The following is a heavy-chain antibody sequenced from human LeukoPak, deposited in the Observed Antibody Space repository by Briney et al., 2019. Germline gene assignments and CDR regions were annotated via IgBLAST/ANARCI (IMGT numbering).Heavy chain of an antibody. CDR1: GGSVSRSPYY. D-gene: IGHD3-16*02. CDR2: IYYSGST. CDR3: ARQGQLSSALSDYYYYMDV. V-gene: IGHV4-39*01. J-gene: IGHJ6*03. Sequence: PSETLSLTCTVSGGSVSRSPYYWDWIRQPPGKGLEWIGNIYYSGSTYYNPSLKSRVTISVDTSKNQFSLKVTSVTAADTAVYYCARQGQLSSALSDYYYYMDVWGKGTTVTISS.